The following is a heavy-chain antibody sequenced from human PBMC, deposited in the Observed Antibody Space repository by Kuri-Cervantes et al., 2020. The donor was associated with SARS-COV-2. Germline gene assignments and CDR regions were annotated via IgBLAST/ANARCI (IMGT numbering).Heavy chain of an antibody. CDR3: AKGSATSV. D-gene: IGHD1-26*01. J-gene: IGHJ4*02. CDR2: FSVSGNTT. CDR1: GFTFSIYA. V-gene: IGHV3-23*01. Sequence: GGSLRLSCAASGFTFSIYAMSWVRQAPGKGLEWVSTFSVSGNTTYYADSVKGRFTISRDNSKNTLYLQMNGLRAEDTAMYYCAKGSATSVWGQGTLVTVSS.